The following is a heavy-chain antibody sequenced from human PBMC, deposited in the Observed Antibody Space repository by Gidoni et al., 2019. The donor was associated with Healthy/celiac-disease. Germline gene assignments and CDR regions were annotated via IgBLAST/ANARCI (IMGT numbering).Heavy chain of an antibody. Sequence: QVQLQESGPGLVKPSETLSLTCTVSGGSISSYYWSWIRQPPGKGLEWIGYIYYSGSTNYNPSLKSRVTISVDTSKNQFSLKLSSVTAADTAVYYCARGYSYGSEDYWGQGTLVTVSS. V-gene: IGHV4-59*01. J-gene: IGHJ4*02. CDR3: ARGYSYGSEDY. D-gene: IGHD5-18*01. CDR1: GGSISSYY. CDR2: IYYSGST.